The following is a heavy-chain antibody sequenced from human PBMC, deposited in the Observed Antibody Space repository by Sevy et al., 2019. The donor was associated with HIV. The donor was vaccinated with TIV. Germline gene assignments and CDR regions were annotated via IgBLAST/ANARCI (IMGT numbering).Heavy chain of an antibody. Sequence: APVKVSCKASGYTFTGYYMHWVRQAPGQGLEWMGRINPNSGGTNYAQKFQGRVTMTRDTSISTAYMELSRLRSDDTAVYYCARDLLGAAAGGYYYYGMDVWGQGTTVTVSS. CDR1: GYTFTGYY. CDR3: ARDLLGAAAGGYYYYGMDV. CDR2: INPNSGGT. V-gene: IGHV1-2*06. J-gene: IGHJ6*02. D-gene: IGHD6-13*01.